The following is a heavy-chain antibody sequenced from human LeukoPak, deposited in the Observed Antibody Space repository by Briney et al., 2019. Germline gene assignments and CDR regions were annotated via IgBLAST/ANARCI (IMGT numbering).Heavy chain of an antibody. CDR1: GFTYDDYA. J-gene: IGHJ4*02. CDR2: ISGDGGST. D-gene: IGHD2-15*01. V-gene: IGHV3-43*02. CDR3: AKGGCSGGSCYLDY. Sequence: PGGSLRLSCAASGFTYDDYAMHWVRQAPGKGLEWVSLISGDGGSTYYADSVKGRFTISRDNSKNSLYLQMNSLRTEDTALYYCAKGGCSGGSCYLDYWGQGTLVTVSS.